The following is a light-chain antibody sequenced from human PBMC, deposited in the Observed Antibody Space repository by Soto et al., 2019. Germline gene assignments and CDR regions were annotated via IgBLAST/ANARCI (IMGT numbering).Light chain of an antibody. CDR3: QQYNSYSPT. Sequence: DIQMTQSPSILSASVGDRVTITCRASQRIDTWLAWYQQKPGTAPKLLIYKATTLQSGVPSRFSGSGSETEFTLTISGLQPGDSATYYCQQYNSYSPTFGQGTKVDIK. J-gene: IGKJ1*01. CDR1: QRIDTW. CDR2: KAT. V-gene: IGKV1-5*03.